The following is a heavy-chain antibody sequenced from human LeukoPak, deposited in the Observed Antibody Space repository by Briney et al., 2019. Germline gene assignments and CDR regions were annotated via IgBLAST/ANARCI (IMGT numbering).Heavy chain of an antibody. D-gene: IGHD3-22*01. CDR1: GGTFSSYA. CDR2: IIPIFVTA. J-gene: IGHJ3*02. CDR3: ARDLTYYYDSSGYYWDAFDI. V-gene: IGHV1-69*01. Sequence: SVKVSCKASGGTFSSYAISWVRQAPGQGLEWVGGIIPIFVTANYEQKFQGRVTITADESTSTAYMELSSLRSEDTAVYYCARDLTYYYDSSGYYWDAFDIWGQGTMVTVPS.